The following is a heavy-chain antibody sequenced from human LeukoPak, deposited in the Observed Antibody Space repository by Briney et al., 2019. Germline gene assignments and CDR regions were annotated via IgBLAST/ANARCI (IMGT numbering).Heavy chain of an antibody. J-gene: IGHJ4*02. CDR2: ISWDSGTI. D-gene: IGHD6-6*01. Sequence: GGSLRLSCAGSGLTLDELAMHWVRQAPGKGLEWVSSISWDSGTIAYADSVKGRFTISRDNAKKPLFLQLNSLRVEDTALYYCASIEAPFGFDHWGQGTLVTVSS. V-gene: IGHV3-9*01. CDR1: GLTLDELA. CDR3: ASIEAPFGFDH.